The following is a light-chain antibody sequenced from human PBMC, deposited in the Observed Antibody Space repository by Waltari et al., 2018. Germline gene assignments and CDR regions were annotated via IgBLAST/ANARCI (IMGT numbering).Light chain of an antibody. V-gene: IGLV1-40*01. CDR2: ANA. CDR1: SSNLGANYS. J-gene: IGLJ3*02. Sequence: QSVLTQPPSVSGAPGQRVTIPCTGGSSNLGANYSVHWYQHIPGTAPKLLIYANADRPAGIPDRCSASLSGVSASLAISGLQPDDEADYYCQSFDNNLRAWVFGGGTKVTVL. CDR3: QSFDNNLRAWV.